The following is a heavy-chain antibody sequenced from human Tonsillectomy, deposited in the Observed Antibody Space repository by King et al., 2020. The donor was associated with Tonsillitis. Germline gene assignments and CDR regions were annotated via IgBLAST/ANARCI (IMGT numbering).Heavy chain of an antibody. J-gene: IGHJ4*02. CDR3: AKQGIREQWLVRAHFAY. V-gene: IGHV5-51*01. CDR2: IYPGDSDT. D-gene: IGHD6-19*01. CDR1: GYKFTNYW. Sequence: QLVQSGAEVKKPGESLKISCKGSGYKFTNYWIGWVRQMPGKGLEWMGMIYPGDSDTIYSPSFQGQVTFSADKSINTAYLQWSTLKASDTAMYYCAKQGIREQWLVRAHFAYWGLGTLGTVSS.